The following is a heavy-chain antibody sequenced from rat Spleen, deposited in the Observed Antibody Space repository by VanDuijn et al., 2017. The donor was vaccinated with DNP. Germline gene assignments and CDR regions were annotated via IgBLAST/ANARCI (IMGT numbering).Heavy chain of an antibody. V-gene: IGHV5-20*01. CDR1: GFTFSNYY. J-gene: IGHJ4*01. CDR3: TRDNYSSYMPYYYAMDA. D-gene: IGHD1-2*01. Sequence: EVQLVESGGDLVQPGKSLKLSCAASGFTFSNYYMAWVRQAPTKGLEWVATISYDGSSTYYRDSVKGRFTISRDDAKSGLYLQMNSLRSEDTATYYCTRDNYSSYMPYYYAMDAWGQGTSVTVSS. CDR2: ISYDGSST.